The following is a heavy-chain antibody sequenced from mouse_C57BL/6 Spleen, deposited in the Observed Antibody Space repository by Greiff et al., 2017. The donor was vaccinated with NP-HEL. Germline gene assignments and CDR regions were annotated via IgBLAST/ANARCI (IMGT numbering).Heavy chain of an antibody. J-gene: IGHJ3*01. CDR3: ASELGREWFAY. V-gene: IGHV1-82*01. Sequence: VKLQESGPELVKPGASVKISCKASGYAFSSSWMNWVKQRPGKGLEWIGRIYPGDGDTNYNGKFKGKATLTADKSSSTAYMQLSSLTSEDSAVYFCASELGREWFAYWGQGTLVTVSA. D-gene: IGHD4-1*01. CDR1: GYAFSSSW. CDR2: IYPGDGDT.